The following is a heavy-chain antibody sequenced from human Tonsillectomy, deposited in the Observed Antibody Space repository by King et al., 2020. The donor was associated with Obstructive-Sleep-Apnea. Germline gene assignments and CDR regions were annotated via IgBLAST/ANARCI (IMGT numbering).Heavy chain of an antibody. J-gene: IGHJ4*02. CDR3: AKESAVPAALDY. Sequence: VQLVESGGGLVQSGRSLRLSFAASGFICYDYVMHWVRQAPGKGLEWVSGIIWNRCSIDYADSVKGRFTISRDNAETSLYLQMNSLRDEDTAFYYCAKESAVPAALDYWGQGILVIVSS. CDR1: GFICYDYV. D-gene: IGHD2-2*01. CDR2: IIWNRCSI. V-gene: IGHV3-9*01.